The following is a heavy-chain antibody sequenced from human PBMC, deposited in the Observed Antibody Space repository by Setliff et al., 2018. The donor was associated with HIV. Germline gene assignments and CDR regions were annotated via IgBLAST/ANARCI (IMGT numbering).Heavy chain of an antibody. D-gene: IGHD3-3*01. Sequence: SETLSLTCTVSGVSVSGTAYYWAWIRQPPGRVLEWIGNIYYTGNTNYNSSLKSRISMSMVASKKQISLKLSAVSAADTAVYYCARQQGDSRGFYPHFDYWGQGRLVTVS. CDR3: ARQQGDSRGFYPHFDY. CDR2: IYYTGNT. V-gene: IGHV4-39*01. CDR1: GVSVSGTAYY. J-gene: IGHJ4*02.